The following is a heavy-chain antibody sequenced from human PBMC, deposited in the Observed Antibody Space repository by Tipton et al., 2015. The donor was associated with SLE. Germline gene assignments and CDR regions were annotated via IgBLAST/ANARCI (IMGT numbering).Heavy chain of an antibody. Sequence: TLSLTCAVSGFSISSGYYWGWIRQPPGEGLEWIGSIHHSGNTYFNPTLKSRVTMSIDTSRNEVFLRLTSAAAADTAVYYCARHDYDSNGYYQHYFDYWGQGTLVTVSS. CDR2: IHHSGNT. D-gene: IGHD3-22*01. CDR1: GFSISSGYY. J-gene: IGHJ4*02. CDR3: ARHDYDSNGYYQHYFDY. V-gene: IGHV4-38-2*01.